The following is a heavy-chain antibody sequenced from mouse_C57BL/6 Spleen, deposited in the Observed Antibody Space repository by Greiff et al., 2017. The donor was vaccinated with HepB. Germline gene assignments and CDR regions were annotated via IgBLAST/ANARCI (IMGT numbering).Heavy chain of an antibody. D-gene: IGHD2-4*01. V-gene: IGHV1-53*01. CDR3: ARGRDYDGGYFDY. Sequence: QVQLQQSGTALVKPGASVKLSCKASGYTFTSYWMHWVKQRPGQGLEWIGNINPSNGGTNYNEKFKSKATLTVDKSSSTAYMQLSSLTSEDSAVYYCARGRDYDGGYFDYWGQGTTLTVSS. CDR1: GYTFTSYW. J-gene: IGHJ2*01. CDR2: INPSNGGT.